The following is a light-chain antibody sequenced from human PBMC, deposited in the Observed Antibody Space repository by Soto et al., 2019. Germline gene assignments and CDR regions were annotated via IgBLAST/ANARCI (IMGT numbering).Light chain of an antibody. CDR3: STWDDSLSGPV. CDR1: SSNIGSNY. CDR2: SNS. J-gene: IGLJ3*02. Sequence: QSVLTQPPSASGTPGQRVTISCSGSSSNIGSNYVYWYQQLPGTAPKLLIYSNSQRPSGVPDRFSGSKSGTSASLAISGLRSEDEADYYCSTWDDSLSGPVLGGGTQLTVL. V-gene: IGLV1-47*02.